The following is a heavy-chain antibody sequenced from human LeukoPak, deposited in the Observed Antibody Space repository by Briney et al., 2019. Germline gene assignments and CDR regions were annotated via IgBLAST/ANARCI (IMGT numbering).Heavy chain of an antibody. J-gene: IGHJ6*03. Sequence: GESLKISCNASGYSITSYWIGWVRQMPGKGLEWMGIIYPGDSDTRYSPSFQGQVTISADKSISTAYLQWSSLKASDTAMYYCARGVRSDYDFWSGFRGYYYYYMDVWGKGTTVTVSS. V-gene: IGHV5-51*01. CDR2: IYPGDSDT. CDR1: GYSITSYW. D-gene: IGHD3-3*01. CDR3: ARGVRSDYDFWSGFRGYYYYYMDV.